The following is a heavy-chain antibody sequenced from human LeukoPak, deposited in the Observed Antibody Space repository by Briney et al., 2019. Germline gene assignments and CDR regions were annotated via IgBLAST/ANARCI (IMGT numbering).Heavy chain of an antibody. D-gene: IGHD6-6*01. CDR2: IYYSGST. J-gene: IGHJ5*02. CDR1: GDSISSSSYY. V-gene: IGHV4-39*01. Sequence: SETLSLTCIVSGDSISSSSYYWGWIRQPPGKGLDWIASIYYSGSTYYNPSLKSRVTISVDTSKNQFSLKLSSVTAADTAVYYCARQEFEYSSPSWFDPWGQGTLVTVSS. CDR3: ARQEFEYSSPSWFDP.